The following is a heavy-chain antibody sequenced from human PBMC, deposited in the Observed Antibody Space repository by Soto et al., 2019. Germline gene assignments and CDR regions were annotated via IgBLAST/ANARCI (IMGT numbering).Heavy chain of an antibody. CDR2: INLGGTT. Sequence: PSETLSLTCGVYGGSFSGYYWAWIRQPPGKGLEWIGDINLGGTTNYSPSLKSRVTISIDTSKDQFSLHLTSVTAADSAVYFCAREPLAHSYFDFWGQGILVTVSS. V-gene: IGHV4-34*01. CDR3: AREPLAHSYFDF. CDR1: GGSFSGYY. J-gene: IGHJ4*02.